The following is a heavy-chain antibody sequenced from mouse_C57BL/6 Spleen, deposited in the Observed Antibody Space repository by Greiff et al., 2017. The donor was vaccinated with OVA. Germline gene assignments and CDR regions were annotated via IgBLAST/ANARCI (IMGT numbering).Heavy chain of an antibody. D-gene: IGHD4-1*01. J-gene: IGHJ4*01. Sequence: EVQVEESGAGLVKPGGSLKLSCAASGFTFSSYAMPWVRQTPEKRLEWVAYISTGGNYTYYADTVKGRFTITRDNARNTLYLQMSSLKSEDTAMYYWAREDGTRGMDYWGQGTSVTVSS. CDR2: ISTGGNYT. CDR3: AREDGTRGMDY. V-gene: IGHV5S21*01. CDR1: GFTFSSYA.